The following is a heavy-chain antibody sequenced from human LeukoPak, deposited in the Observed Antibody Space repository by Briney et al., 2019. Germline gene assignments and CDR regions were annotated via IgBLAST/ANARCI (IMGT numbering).Heavy chain of an antibody. Sequence: SGGSLRLSCAASGFTFSSYGMSWVRQAPGKGLEWVSAISGSGGSTYYADSVRGRFTISRDNSKNTLYLQMNSLRAEDTAVYYCARDKPFGGSGWYSGGHWFDPWGQGTLVTVSS. CDR1: GFTFSSYG. V-gene: IGHV3-23*01. D-gene: IGHD6-19*01. J-gene: IGHJ5*02. CDR2: ISGSGGST. CDR3: ARDKPFGGSGWYSGGHWFDP.